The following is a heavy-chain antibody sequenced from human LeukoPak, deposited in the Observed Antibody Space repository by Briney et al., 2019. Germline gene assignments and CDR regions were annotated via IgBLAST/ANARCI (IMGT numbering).Heavy chain of an antibody. CDR3: ARGNAVVTLYYYDSSGSIDY. CDR1: GFTFSSYA. CDR2: ISYDGSNK. Sequence: GRSLRLSCAASGFTFSSYAMHWVRQAPGKGLEWVAVISYDGSNKYYADSEKGRFTISRDNSKNTLYLQMNSLRAEDTAVYYCARGNAVVTLYYYDSSGSIDYWGQGTLVTVSS. J-gene: IGHJ4*02. D-gene: IGHD3-22*01. V-gene: IGHV3-30*04.